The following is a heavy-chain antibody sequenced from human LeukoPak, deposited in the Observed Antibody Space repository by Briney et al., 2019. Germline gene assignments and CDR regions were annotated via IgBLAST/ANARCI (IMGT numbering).Heavy chain of an antibody. CDR3: ARALYSGYDDFDY. V-gene: IGHV3-48*04. J-gene: IGHJ4*02. CDR1: GFTFNYYS. D-gene: IGHD5-12*01. Sequence: GGSLRLSCATSGFTFNYYSMNWVRQAPGKGLEWVSYISGTSTTIYYADSVKGRFTISRDNAKNSLYLQMNSLRAEDTAVYYCARALYSGYDDFDYWGQGTLVTVSS. CDR2: ISGTSTTI.